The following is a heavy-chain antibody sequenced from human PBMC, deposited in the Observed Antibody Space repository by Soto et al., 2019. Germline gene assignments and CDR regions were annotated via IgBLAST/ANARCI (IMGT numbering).Heavy chain of an antibody. Sequence: QVQLVEAGGGVVQPGRSLRLSCAAFGFTFSHYAMHWVRQAPGKGLEWVVLMSYDGSNEYYADSVKGRFTISRDNSKNTLYLQMNSLRAEDTAVYYCAKDGSHNFDYWGQGTLVTVSS. CDR1: GFTFSHYA. CDR2: MSYDGSNE. V-gene: IGHV3-30*18. J-gene: IGHJ4*02. D-gene: IGHD1-26*01. CDR3: AKDGSHNFDY.